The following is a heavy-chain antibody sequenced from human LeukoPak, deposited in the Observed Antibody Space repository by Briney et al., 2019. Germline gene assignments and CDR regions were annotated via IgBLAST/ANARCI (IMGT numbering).Heavy chain of an antibody. D-gene: IGHD1-26*01. CDR3: ATTAYYFYVDV. CDR2: IYYSGST. CDR1: GGSVSSGGYY. Sequence: SETLSLTCTVSGGSVSSGGYYWSWIRQHPGKGLEWIGYIYYSGSTYYNPSLKSRLTISLDTSTNQFSLKLGSVTAADTAVYYCATTAYYFYVDVWGKGITITVSS. V-gene: IGHV4-31*03. J-gene: IGHJ6*03.